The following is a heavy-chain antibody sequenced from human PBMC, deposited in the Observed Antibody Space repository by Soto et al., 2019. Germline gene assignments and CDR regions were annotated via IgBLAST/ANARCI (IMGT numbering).Heavy chain of an antibody. D-gene: IGHD3-3*01. CDR1: GGSFSGYY. CDR2: INHSGST. J-gene: IGHJ4*02. Sequence: QVQLQQWGAGLLKPSETLSLTCAVYGGSFSGYYWSWIRQPPGKGLEWIGEINHSGSTNYNPSLKSRVTRSVDTSKNQFSLKLSSGTAADTAVYYCARANVGGYYQFDYWGQGTLVTVSS. CDR3: ARANVGGYYQFDY. V-gene: IGHV4-34*01.